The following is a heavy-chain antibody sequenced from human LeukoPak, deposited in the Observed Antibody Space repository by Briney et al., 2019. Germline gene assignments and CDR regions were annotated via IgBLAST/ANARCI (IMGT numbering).Heavy chain of an antibody. J-gene: IGHJ4*02. Sequence: SETLSLTCTASGGSISSYYWSRIRQPPGKGLEWIGYIYYSGSTNYNPSLKSRVTISVDTSKNQFSLKLSSVTAADTAVYYCARGGRDGYNTNWGQGTLVTVSS. CDR2: IYYSGST. CDR1: GGSISSYY. V-gene: IGHV4-59*01. D-gene: IGHD5-24*01. CDR3: ARGGRDGYNTN.